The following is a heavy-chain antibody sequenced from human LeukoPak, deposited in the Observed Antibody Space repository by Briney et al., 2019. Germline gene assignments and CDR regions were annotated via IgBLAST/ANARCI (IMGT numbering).Heavy chain of an antibody. CDR3: ARDYRTGFDY. V-gene: IGHV1-18*01. J-gene: IGHJ4*02. CDR1: GYTFTSYG. Sequence: ASVKVSCKASGYTFTSYGISWVRQAPGQGLEWLGWISTYNGNTHHAQKLQGRVTMTTDTSTTTAYMELRSLRSDDTAVYYCARDYRTGFDYWGQGTLVTVSS. CDR2: ISTYNGNT. D-gene: IGHD7-27*01.